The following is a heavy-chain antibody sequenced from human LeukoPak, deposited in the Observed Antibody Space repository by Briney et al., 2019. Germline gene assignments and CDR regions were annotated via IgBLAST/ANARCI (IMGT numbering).Heavy chain of an antibody. Sequence: RASETLSLTCAVYGGSFSGYYWSWIRQPPGKGLEWIGEINHSGSTNYNPSLKSRVTISVDTSKNQFSLKLSSVTAADTAVYYCARGGQQLVQGWFDPWGQGTLVTVSS. D-gene: IGHD6-13*01. V-gene: IGHV4-34*01. J-gene: IGHJ5*02. CDR1: GGSFSGYY. CDR3: ARGGQQLVQGWFDP. CDR2: INHSGST.